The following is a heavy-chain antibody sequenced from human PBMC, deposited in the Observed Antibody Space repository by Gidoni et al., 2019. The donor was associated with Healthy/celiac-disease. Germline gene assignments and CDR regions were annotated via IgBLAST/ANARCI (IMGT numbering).Heavy chain of an antibody. CDR3: ARGANGTDIYYYYGMDV. CDR2: IWYDGSNK. CDR1: GFHFSSSG. V-gene: IGHV3-33*01. D-gene: IGHD2-8*01. Sequence: QVKLVESGGGVVEPGRSLRLSCAASGFHFSSSGMHWGRQAPGKGLEWVAVIWYDGSNKYYADPVKGRFTISRDNSKNTLYLQMNSLRAEDTAVYYCARGANGTDIYYYYGMDVWGQGTTVTVSS. J-gene: IGHJ6*02.